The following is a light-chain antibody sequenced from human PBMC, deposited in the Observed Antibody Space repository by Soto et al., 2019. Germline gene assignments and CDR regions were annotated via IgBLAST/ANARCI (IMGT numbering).Light chain of an antibody. CDR1: QGISSY. V-gene: IGKV1-8*01. J-gene: IGKJ5*01. CDR2: EAS. Sequence: AIRMTQSPSSLSASTGDRVTITCRASQGISSYLAWYQQKPGKAPKLLIYEASNLQSGVPSRFSGSGSGTEFALTISGLQPDDFASYYCQQFNSYPITFGQGTRLEIK. CDR3: QQFNSYPIT.